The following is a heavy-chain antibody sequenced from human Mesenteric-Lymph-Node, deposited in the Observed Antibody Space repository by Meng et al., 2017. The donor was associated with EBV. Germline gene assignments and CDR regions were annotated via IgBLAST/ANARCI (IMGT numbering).Heavy chain of an antibody. Sequence: RLVQSGSYLQHPWAPVQASFISSGYNCSYFGANCLLQAPRQGLYWLVWITTNSSHPSYAQGFTVRLVISLDTSVNTAFLQINDLMSDDTAKYDCLKARGFGELFDLWGQGTLVTVSS. CDR2: ITTNSSHP. CDR3: LKARGFGELFDL. V-gene: IGHV7-4-1*02. D-gene: IGHD3-10*01. J-gene: IGHJ4*02. CDR1: GYNCSYFG.